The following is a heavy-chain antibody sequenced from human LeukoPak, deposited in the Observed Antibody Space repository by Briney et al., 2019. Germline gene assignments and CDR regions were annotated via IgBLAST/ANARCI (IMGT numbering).Heavy chain of an antibody. CDR2: IYHSGST. J-gene: IGHJ2*01. CDR1: GGSISSGGYY. CDR3: ARDGNRITGTIDL. Sequence: SQTLSLTCTVSGGSISSGGYYWSWIRQPPGKGLEWIGYIYHSGSTYYNPSLKSRVTISVDRSKNQFSLKLSSVTAADTAVYYCARDGNRITGTIDLWGRDTLVTVSS. V-gene: IGHV4-30-2*01. D-gene: IGHD1/OR15-1a*01.